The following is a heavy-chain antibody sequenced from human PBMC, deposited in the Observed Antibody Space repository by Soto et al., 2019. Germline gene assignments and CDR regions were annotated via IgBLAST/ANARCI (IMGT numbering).Heavy chain of an antibody. D-gene: IGHD6-13*01. V-gene: IGHV3-33*01. CDR3: ARDLVSYSSSWYVFGARSPGMDV. CDR1: GFTFSSYG. J-gene: IGHJ6*02. CDR2: IWYDGSNK. Sequence: GGSLRLSCAASGFTFSSYGMHWVRQAPGKGLEWVAVIWYDGSNKYYADSVKGRFTISRDNSKNTLYLQMNSLRAEDTAVYYCARDLVSYSSSWYVFGARSPGMDVWGQGTTVTVSS.